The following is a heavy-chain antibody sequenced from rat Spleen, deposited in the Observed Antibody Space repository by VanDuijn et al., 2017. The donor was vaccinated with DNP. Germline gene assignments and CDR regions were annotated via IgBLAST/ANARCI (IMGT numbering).Heavy chain of an antibody. V-gene: IGHV2-6*01. CDR2: LSSGGST. CDR3: ARSDYHDGGYYYGYFDY. J-gene: IGHJ2*01. CDR1: GFSLTSNT. Sequence: QVQLKESGPGLVQPSQTLSLTCTVSGFSLTSNTVAWVRQPPGKGLEWIAALSSGGSTFYRTVLKSRQSISRDTSKSQVFLKMNSLQTEDTAMYFCARSDYHDGGYYYGYFDYWGQGVMVTVSS. D-gene: IGHD1-12*02.